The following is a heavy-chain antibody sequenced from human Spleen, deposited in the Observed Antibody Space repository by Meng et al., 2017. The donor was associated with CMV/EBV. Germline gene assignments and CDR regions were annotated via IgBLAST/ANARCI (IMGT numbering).Heavy chain of an antibody. D-gene: IGHD2-2*01. CDR3: ARGHLPSRFIVILPPAPDY. CDR1: SFIFSSYA. J-gene: IGHJ4*02. Sequence: GESLKISCAASSFIFSSYAMHWVRQAPGKGLEWVALISYDGSNEYYADSVKGRFTISRDNSKNTLYLQMNSLRPEDTAVYFCARGHLPSRFIVILPPAPDYWGQGTLVTVSS. CDR2: ISYDGSNE. V-gene: IGHV3-30-3*01.